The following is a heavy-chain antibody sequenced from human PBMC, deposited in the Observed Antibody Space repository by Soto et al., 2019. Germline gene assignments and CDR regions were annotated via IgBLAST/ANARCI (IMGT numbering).Heavy chain of an antibody. V-gene: IGHV3-21*01. Sequence: GGSLRLSCAASGFTFSSYSMNWVRQAPGKGLEWVSSISCSTIYIYHADSVKGRFTISRDNAKNSLYLQMNSLRAEDTAVYYCARVVDYCDPYYYYGMDVWGQGTTVTVSS. D-gene: IGHD3-22*01. CDR2: ISCSTIYI. CDR3: ARVVDYCDPYYYYGMDV. CDR1: GFTFSSYS. J-gene: IGHJ6*02.